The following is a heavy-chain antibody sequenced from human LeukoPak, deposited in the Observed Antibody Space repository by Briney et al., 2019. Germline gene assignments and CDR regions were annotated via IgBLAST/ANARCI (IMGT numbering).Heavy chain of an antibody. CDR1: GFTFSSYW. D-gene: IGHD6-19*01. CDR2: INSDGSST. J-gene: IGHJ5*02. Sequence: GGSLTLSCAASGFTFSSYWMHWVRQAPGKGLVWVSRINSDGSSTSYADSVKGRFTISRDNATNNLDLQMNSLRADDTAVYYCARAWAVAGTGGFDPWGQGTLVTVSS. CDR3: ARAWAVAGTGGFDP. V-gene: IGHV3-74*01.